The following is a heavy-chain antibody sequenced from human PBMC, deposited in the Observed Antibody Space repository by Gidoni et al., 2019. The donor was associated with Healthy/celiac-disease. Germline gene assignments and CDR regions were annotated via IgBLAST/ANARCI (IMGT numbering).Heavy chain of an antibody. J-gene: IGHJ6*02. V-gene: IGHV1-18*01. Sequence: QVQLVQSGAEVKKPGASVKVSCKASGYTFTSYGLSWVRQAPGQGLEWMGWISAYNGNTNYAQKLQGRVTMTTDTSTSTAYMELRSLRSDDTAVYYCARDYYYDSSGYYSHPDYYYGMDVWGQGTTVTVSS. CDR2: ISAYNGNT. D-gene: IGHD3-22*01. CDR1: GYTFTSYG. CDR3: ARDYYYDSSGYYSHPDYYYGMDV.